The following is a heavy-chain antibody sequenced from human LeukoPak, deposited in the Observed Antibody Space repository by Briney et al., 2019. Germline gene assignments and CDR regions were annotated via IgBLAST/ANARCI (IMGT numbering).Heavy chain of an antibody. V-gene: IGHV3-9*01. CDR3: AKASYSSGWSSIDY. J-gene: IGHJ4*02. CDR1: GFTFDDYA. D-gene: IGHD6-19*01. Sequence: GRSLRLSCAAFGFTFDDYAMHWVRQAPGKGLEWVSGISWNSGSIGYADSVKGRFTISRDNAKNSLYLQMNSLRAEDTALYYCAKASYSSGWSSIDYWGQGTLVTVSS. CDR2: ISWNSGSI.